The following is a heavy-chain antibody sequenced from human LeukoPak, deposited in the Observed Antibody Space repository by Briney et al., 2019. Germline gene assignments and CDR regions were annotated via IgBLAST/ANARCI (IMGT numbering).Heavy chain of an antibody. J-gene: IGHJ5*02. D-gene: IGHD7-27*01. CDR3: ARNTNWGVRGWFDP. Sequence: ASVKVSCKASGYTFTGYYMHWVRQAPGQGLEWMGWINPNSGGTSYAQKFQGRVTMTRDTSISTAYMELSRLRSDDTAVYYCARNTNWGVRGWFDPWGQGTLVTVSS. CDR2: INPNSGGT. V-gene: IGHV1-2*02. CDR1: GYTFTGYY.